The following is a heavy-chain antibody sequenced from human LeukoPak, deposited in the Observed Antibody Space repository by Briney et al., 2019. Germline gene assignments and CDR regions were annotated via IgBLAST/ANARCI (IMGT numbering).Heavy chain of an antibody. CDR1: GCTFSSYA. D-gene: IGHD2-15*01. J-gene: IGHJ3*02. CDR3: ASQNPAAVAFDI. V-gene: IGHV1-69*01. Sequence: WASVKVSCKASGCTFSSYAISGVRPAPGQGLEWMGGIIPIFGTANYAQKFQGRVTITADESTSTAYMELSSLRSEDTAVYYCASQNPAAVAFDIWGQGTMVTVSS. CDR2: IIPIFGTA.